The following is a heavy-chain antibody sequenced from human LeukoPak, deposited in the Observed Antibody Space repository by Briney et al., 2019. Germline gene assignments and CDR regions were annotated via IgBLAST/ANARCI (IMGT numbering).Heavy chain of an antibody. CDR3: ARDLCSGGSCYGYYYYYYMDV. D-gene: IGHD2-15*01. Sequence: GGSLRLSCAASGFTFSSYWMSWVRQAPGKGLEWVANIKQDGSEKYYVDSVKGRFTISRDNAKNSLYRQMNSLRAEDTAVYYCARDLCSGGSCYGYYYYYYMDVWGKGTTVTVSS. V-gene: IGHV3-7*01. J-gene: IGHJ6*03. CDR2: IKQDGSEK. CDR1: GFTFSSYW.